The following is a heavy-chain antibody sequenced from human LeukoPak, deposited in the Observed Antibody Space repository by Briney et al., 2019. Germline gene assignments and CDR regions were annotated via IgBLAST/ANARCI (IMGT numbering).Heavy chain of an antibody. Sequence: PGGSLRLSCAASGFTFSSYWMSWVRQAPGKGLEWVSYISSSGSAIYYADSVKGRFTISRDNAKNSLYLQMNSLRAEDTAVYYCARENLVVVPAAYQSLFDYWGQGTLVTVSS. J-gene: IGHJ4*02. CDR3: ARENLVVVPAAYQSLFDY. V-gene: IGHV3-48*04. CDR2: ISSSGSAI. CDR1: GFTFSSYW. D-gene: IGHD2-2*01.